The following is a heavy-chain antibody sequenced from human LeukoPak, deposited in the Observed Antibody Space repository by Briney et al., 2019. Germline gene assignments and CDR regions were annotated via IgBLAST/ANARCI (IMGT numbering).Heavy chain of an antibody. V-gene: IGHV3-23*01. CDR3: VKGGQDCSPTTCYYV. CDR2: ISGSGST. J-gene: IGHJ4*02. Sequence: PGRCLRLSCVASRYIFNNYAASWVRHAPGKGLECGSAISGSGSTYYANSVKGRFTISRDNSKNTGYLQMNSLRAEDTAVYYCVKGGQDCSPTTCYYVWGQGTLVTVSS. D-gene: IGHD2-2*01. CDR1: RYIFNNYA.